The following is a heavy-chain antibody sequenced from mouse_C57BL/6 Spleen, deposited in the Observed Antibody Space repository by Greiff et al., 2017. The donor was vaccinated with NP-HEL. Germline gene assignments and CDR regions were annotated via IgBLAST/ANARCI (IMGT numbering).Heavy chain of an antibody. J-gene: IGHJ4*01. CDR2: ISSGGSYT. D-gene: IGHD2-1*01. CDR1: GFTFSSYG. CDR3: ARQDYGNLYAMDY. V-gene: IGHV5-6*01. Sequence: DVQLVESGGDLVKPGGSLKLSCAASGFTFSSYGMSWVRQTPDKRLEWVATISSGGSYTYYPDSVKGRFTISRDNAKNTLYLQMSSLKSEDTAMYYCARQDYGNLYAMDYWGQGTSVTVSS.